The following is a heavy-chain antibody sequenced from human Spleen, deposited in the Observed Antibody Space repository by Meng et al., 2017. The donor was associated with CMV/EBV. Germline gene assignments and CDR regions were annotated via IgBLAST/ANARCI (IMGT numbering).Heavy chain of an antibody. CDR3: ARDRGGLDY. D-gene: IGHD2-15*01. CDR1: GGSISSGDYH. J-gene: IGHJ4*02. CDR2: IYYSGST. V-gene: IGHV4-30-4*08. Sequence: QVQRREAGPGLAKPSETLALTCTVSGGSISSGDYHWSWIRQPPGKGLEWIGYIYYSGSTYYNPSPKSRVTISVDTSKNQFSLKLSSVTAADTAVYYCARDRGGLDYWGQGTLVTVSS.